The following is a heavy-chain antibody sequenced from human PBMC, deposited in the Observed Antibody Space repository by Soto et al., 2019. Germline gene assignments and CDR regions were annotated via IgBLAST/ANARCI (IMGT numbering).Heavy chain of an antibody. CDR2: INPNSGGT. CDR1: GYTSTGYY. D-gene: IGHD2-21*02. CDR3: ARDGGNSCPKAFDI. J-gene: IGHJ3*02. V-gene: IGHV1-2*04. Sequence: ASVKVSCKASGYTSTGYYMHWVRQAPGQGLEWMGWINPNSGGTNYAQKFQGWVTMTRDTSISTAYMELSRLRSDDTAVYYCARDGGNSCPKAFDIWGQGTMVTVSS.